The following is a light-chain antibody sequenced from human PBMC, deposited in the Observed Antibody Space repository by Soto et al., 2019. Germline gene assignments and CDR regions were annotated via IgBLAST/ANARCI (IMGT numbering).Light chain of an antibody. J-gene: IGLJ2*01. Sequence: QSVLTQPPSVPEAPGQRVTISCTGSSSNIGAGYDVHWYQQLPGTAPKLLIYGNSNRPSGVPDRFSGSKSGTSASLAITGLQAEDEADYYCQSYDLSLSGVVFGGGTQLTVL. CDR2: GNS. CDR3: QSYDLSLSGVV. V-gene: IGLV1-40*01. CDR1: SSNIGAGYD.